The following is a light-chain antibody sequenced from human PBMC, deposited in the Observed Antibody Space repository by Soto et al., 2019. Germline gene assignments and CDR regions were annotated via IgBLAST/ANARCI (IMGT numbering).Light chain of an antibody. CDR3: LLSYPGTYVM. CDR2: DTN. Sequence: QAVVTQEPSLTVSPGGTVTLTCGSSTGAVTSGHYPYWFQQKPGQAPKTLIYDTNNKRSWTPARFSASLLGGKAALTLSGAQPEDEAEYYCLLSYPGTYVMFGGGTKLTVL. V-gene: IGLV7-46*01. J-gene: IGLJ3*02. CDR1: TGAVTSGHY.